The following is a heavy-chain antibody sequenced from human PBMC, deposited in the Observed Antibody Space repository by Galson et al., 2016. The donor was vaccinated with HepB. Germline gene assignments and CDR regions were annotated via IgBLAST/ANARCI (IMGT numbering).Heavy chain of an antibody. V-gene: IGHV4-34*01. J-gene: IGHJ5*02. D-gene: IGHD2-2*03. Sequence: SETLSLTCGVSGGSFSNYYWSWIRQPPGKGLEWIGEINHSGSTTYNPSLKSRVTMSIDTSKKQFSLKLTSVTAADTAIYYCARAGSGYCIGASCYGAFWLDPWGQGSLVTVSS. CDR1: GGSFSNYY. CDR2: INHSGST. CDR3: ARAGSGYCIGASCYGAFWLDP.